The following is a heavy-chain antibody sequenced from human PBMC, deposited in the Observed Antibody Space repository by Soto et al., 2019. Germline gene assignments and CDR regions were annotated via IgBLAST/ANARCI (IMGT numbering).Heavy chain of an antibody. CDR2: ISSSSSYI. CDR3: ARDIGLLGTFDY. CDR1: GFTFSSYS. D-gene: IGHD3-16*01. V-gene: IGHV3-21*01. Sequence: AGSLRLSCAVSGFTFSSYSMNWVRQAPGKGLEWVSSISSSSSYIYYADSVKGRFTISRDNAKNTLHLQMSSLRAEDTAVYYCARDIGLLGTFDYWGQGTLVTVSS. J-gene: IGHJ4*02.